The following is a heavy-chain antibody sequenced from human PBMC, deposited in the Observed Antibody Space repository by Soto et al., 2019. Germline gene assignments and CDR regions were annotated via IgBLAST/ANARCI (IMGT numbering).Heavy chain of an antibody. CDR3: ARDSSLRFLEWTNWFDP. CDR2: ISSNGGST. CDR1: GFPFSSYA. D-gene: IGHD3-3*01. V-gene: IGHV3-64*01. J-gene: IGHJ5*02. Sequence: SLRLSCAASGFPFSSYAMHWVRQAPGKGLVYVSAISSNGGSTYYANSVKGRFTISRDNSKNTLYLQMGSLRAEDMAVYYCARDSSLRFLEWTNWFDPWGQGTLVTVSS.